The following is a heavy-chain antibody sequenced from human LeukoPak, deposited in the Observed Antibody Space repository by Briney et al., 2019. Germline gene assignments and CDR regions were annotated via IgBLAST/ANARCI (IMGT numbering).Heavy chain of an antibody. CDR1: GGSISSSSYY. CDR2: VYYSGST. V-gene: IGHV4-39*01. Sequence: SETLSLTCTVSGGSISSSSYYWGWLRQAPGTGLEWVGSVYYSGSTYYNPSLKSLVTIYVDKSKNQFSLKLSSVTAADTAVYYCARQGDTAMVYYWGQGTLVTVSS. J-gene: IGHJ4*02. CDR3: ARQGDTAMVYY. D-gene: IGHD5-18*01.